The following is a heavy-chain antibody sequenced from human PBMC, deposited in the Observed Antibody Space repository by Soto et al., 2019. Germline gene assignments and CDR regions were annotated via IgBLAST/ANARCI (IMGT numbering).Heavy chain of an antibody. CDR2: INADNGNT. V-gene: IGHV1-3*01. CDR3: ARDPPYYYGSGSYSHLDY. D-gene: IGHD3-10*01. J-gene: IGHJ4*02. Sequence: VSCKASGYTFTSYAMHWVRQAPGQRLEWMGWINADNGNTKYSQKFQGRVTITRDTSASTAYMELSSLRSEDTAVYYCARDPPYYYGSGSYSHLDYWGQGTLVTVSS. CDR1: GYTFTSYA.